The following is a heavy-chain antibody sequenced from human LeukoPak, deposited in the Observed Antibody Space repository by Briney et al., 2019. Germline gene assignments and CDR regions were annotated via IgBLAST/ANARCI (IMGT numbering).Heavy chain of an antibody. V-gene: IGHV3-23*01. CDR3: AKGHCSSTSCPLEAYYYYGMDV. Sequence: GGSLRLSCAASGFTFSSCAMSWVRQAPGKGLEWVSAISGSGGSTYYADSVKGRFTISRDNSKNTLYLQMNSLRAEDTAVYYCAKGHCSSTSCPLEAYYYYGMDVWGKGTTVTVSS. D-gene: IGHD2-2*01. CDR2: ISGSGGST. J-gene: IGHJ6*04. CDR1: GFTFSSCA.